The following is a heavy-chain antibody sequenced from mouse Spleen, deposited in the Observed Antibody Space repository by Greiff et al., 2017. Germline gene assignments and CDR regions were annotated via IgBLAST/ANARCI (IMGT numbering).Heavy chain of an antibody. CDR1: GFTFSSYA. CDR2: INSNGGST. D-gene: IGHD2-3*01. Sequence: VMLVESGGGLVKPGGSLKLSCAASGFTFSSYAMSWVRQTPEKRLEWVAAINSNGGSTYYPDTVKDRFTISRDNAKNTLYLQMSSLRSEDTALYYCARPIYDGYSFAYWGQGTLVTVSA. J-gene: IGHJ3*01. CDR3: ARPIYDGYSFAY. V-gene: IGHV5-6-2*01.